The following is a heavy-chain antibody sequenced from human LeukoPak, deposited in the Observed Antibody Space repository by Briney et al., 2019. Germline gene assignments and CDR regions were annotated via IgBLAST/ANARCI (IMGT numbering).Heavy chain of an antibody. Sequence: GGSLRLSCAASGFTVSSNYMSWVRQAPGKGLEWVSVIYSGGSTYYADSVKGRFTISRDNSKNTLYLQMNSLRAEDTAVYYCARGGDWNRVRRSMDVWGQGTTVTVSS. CDR3: ARGGDWNRVRRSMDV. D-gene: IGHD1-1*01. V-gene: IGHV3-66*01. CDR1: GFTVSSNY. CDR2: IYSGGST. J-gene: IGHJ6*02.